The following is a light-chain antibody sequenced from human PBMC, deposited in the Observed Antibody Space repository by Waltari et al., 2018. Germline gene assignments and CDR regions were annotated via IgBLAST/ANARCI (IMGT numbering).Light chain of an antibody. CDR2: SAS. CDR1: QAIRND. J-gene: IGKJ2*01. Sequence: AIQMTQSPSSLSASVGDRITITCRARQAIRNDLSWFQQRPGKAPKLLISSASNLHGGVPSRFRGRGTGTDFTLTISSLQPEDFATYYCLQDYIYPFSFGQGTQV. V-gene: IGKV1-6*01. CDR3: LQDYIYPFS.